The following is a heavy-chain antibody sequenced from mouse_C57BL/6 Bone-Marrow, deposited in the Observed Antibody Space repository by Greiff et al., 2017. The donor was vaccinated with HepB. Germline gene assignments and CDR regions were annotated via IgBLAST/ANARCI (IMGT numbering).Heavy chain of an antibody. Sequence: VKLMESGAELVRPGASVTLSCKASGYTFTDYEMHWVKQTPVHGLEWIGAIDPETGGTAYNQKFKGKAILTADKSSSTAYMELRSLTSEDSAVYYCTIGDYYGSPLDYWGQGTTLTVSS. V-gene: IGHV1-15*01. J-gene: IGHJ2*01. CDR1: GYTFTDYE. CDR3: TIGDYYGSPLDY. D-gene: IGHD1-1*01. CDR2: IDPETGGT.